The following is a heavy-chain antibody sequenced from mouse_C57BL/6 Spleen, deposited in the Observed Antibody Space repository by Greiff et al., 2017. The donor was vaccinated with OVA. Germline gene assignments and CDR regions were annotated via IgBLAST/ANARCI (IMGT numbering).Heavy chain of an antibody. CDR2: INYDGSST. CDR3: ARDRGRYFDV. CDR1: GFTFSDYY. J-gene: IGHJ1*03. Sequence: EVKLMESEGGLVQPGSSMKLSCTASGFTFSDYYMAWVRQVPEKGLEWVANINYDGSSTYYLDSLKSRFIISRDNAKNILYLQMSSLKSEDTATYYCARDRGRYFDVWGTGTTVTVSS. D-gene: IGHD3-1*01. V-gene: IGHV5-16*01.